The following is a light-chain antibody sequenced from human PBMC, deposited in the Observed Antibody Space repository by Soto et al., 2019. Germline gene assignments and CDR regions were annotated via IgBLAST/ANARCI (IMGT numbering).Light chain of an antibody. CDR2: DGS. J-gene: IGKJ1*01. CDR3: QQYNSYSWT. V-gene: IGKV1-5*01. Sequence: DIQMTQSPSTLSASVGDRVTITCRASQSVSSWLAWYQQKPGKAPKVLIFDGSTLESGVPSRFSGSGFGTDFTLTIRSLQPDDFATYYCQQYNSYSWTFGQGTKVDIK. CDR1: QSVSSW.